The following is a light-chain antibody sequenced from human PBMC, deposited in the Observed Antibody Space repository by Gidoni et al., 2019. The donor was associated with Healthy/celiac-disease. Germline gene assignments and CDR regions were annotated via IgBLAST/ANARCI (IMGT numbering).Light chain of an antibody. V-gene: IGLV3-19*01. Sequence: SSDLTPDPAVSVALGQTVRITCQGDSLRSYYASWYQQKPGQAPVLVIYGKNNRPSGIPDRFSGSSSGNTASLTITGAQAEDEADYYCNSRDSSGNHVVFGGGTKLTVL. CDR3: NSRDSSGNHVV. CDR1: SLRSYY. J-gene: IGLJ2*01. CDR2: GKN.